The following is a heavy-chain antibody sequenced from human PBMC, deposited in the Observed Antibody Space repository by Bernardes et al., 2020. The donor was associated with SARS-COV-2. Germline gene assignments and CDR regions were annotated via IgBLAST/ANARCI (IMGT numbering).Heavy chain of an antibody. CDR1: GFTSDDYG. D-gene: IGHD5-18*01. J-gene: IGHJ4*02. Sequence: GQSLRLSCAASGFTSDDYGMSWVRQSPGKGLEWVSGIKRNGRSSFYADSVKGRFTISRDNAKNSLYLQVNTLRAEDTALYYCVRGYFYGPFDYWGQGILVNVSS. V-gene: IGHV3-20*04. CDR3: VRGYFYGPFDY. CDR2: IKRNGRSS.